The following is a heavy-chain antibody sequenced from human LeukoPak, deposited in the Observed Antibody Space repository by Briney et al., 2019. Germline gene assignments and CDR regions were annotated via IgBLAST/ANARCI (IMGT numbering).Heavy chain of an antibody. V-gene: IGHV4-59*08. CDR1: GGSISDYY. Sequence: PSEPLSLTCTVSGGSISDYYWSWIRQPPGKGLEWIGYIYYSGSTNYNPSLKSRVTVSADTSKNQISLKLTSVTAADTAVYYCASHPGVAAADYWGQGTLVTVSS. CDR3: ASHPGVAAADY. J-gene: IGHJ4*02. D-gene: IGHD2-15*01. CDR2: IYYSGST.